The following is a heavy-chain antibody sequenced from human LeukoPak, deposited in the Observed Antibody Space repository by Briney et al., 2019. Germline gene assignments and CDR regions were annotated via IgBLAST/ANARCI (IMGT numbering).Heavy chain of an antibody. D-gene: IGHD6-13*01. CDR3: ARDTGIAAAGNWFDP. V-gene: IGHV6-1*01. CDR1: GDSVSSNSAA. J-gene: IGHJ5*02. CDR2: TYYRSKWYN. Sequence: SQTLSLTCAISGDSVSSNSAAWNWIRQSPSRGLEWLGRTYYRSKWYNDYAVSVKSRITIDLDTSKNQFSLQLNSMTPEDTAVYYCARDTGIAAAGNWFDPWGQGTLVTVSS.